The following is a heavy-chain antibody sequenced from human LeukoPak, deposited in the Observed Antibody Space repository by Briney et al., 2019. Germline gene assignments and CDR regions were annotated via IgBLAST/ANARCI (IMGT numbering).Heavy chain of an antibody. CDR3: ARAGGGWLQPHFDY. Sequence: PGGSLRLSCAASGFTVSSNYMSWVRQAPGKGLEWVSVICSGGSTYYADSVKGRFTISRDNSKNTLYLQMNSLRAEDTAVYYCARAGGGWLQPHFDYWGQGTLVTVSS. J-gene: IGHJ4*02. CDR1: GFTVSSNY. V-gene: IGHV3-53*01. D-gene: IGHD5-24*01. CDR2: ICSGGST.